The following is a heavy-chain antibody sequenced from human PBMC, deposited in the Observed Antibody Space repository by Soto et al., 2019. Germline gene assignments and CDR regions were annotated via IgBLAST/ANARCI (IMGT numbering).Heavy chain of an antibody. Sequence: QVQLVESGGGVVQPGRSLRLSCAASGFTFSSYGMHWVRQAPGTGLEWVAVISYDGSNKYYADSVKGRFTISRDNSKNTLYLQMNSLRAEDTAVYYCANCGGDCPYYYYGMDVWGQGTTVTVSS. CDR1: GFTFSSYG. CDR3: ANCGGDCPYYYYGMDV. J-gene: IGHJ6*02. D-gene: IGHD2-21*02. CDR2: ISYDGSNK. V-gene: IGHV3-30*18.